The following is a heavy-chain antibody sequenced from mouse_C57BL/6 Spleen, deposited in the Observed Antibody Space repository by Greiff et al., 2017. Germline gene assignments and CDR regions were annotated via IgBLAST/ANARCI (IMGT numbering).Heavy chain of an antibody. Sequence: EVQLQQSGTVLARPGASVKMSCKTSGYTFTSYWMHWVKQRPGQGLEWIGAIYPGNSDTSYNQKFKGKAKLTAVTSASTAYMELSSLTNEDSAVYYCTRYPLGDYGSPHFDYWGQGTTLTVSS. CDR1: GYTFTSYW. CDR3: TRYPLGDYGSPHFDY. D-gene: IGHD1-1*01. V-gene: IGHV1-5*01. J-gene: IGHJ2*01. CDR2: IYPGNSDT.